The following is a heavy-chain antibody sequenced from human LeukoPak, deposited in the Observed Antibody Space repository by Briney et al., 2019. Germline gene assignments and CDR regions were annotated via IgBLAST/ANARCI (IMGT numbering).Heavy chain of an antibody. V-gene: IGHV4-39*01. CDR3: ASIAARSDY. Sequence: SETLSLTCTVSGGSISSSSHYWDWIRQPPGKGLEWIGSMYYSGTTYYDPSLKSRVTISVDTSKNQFSLRLSSVTAADTAVYYCASIAARSDYWGQGTLVTVSS. D-gene: IGHD6-6*01. CDR2: MYYSGTT. J-gene: IGHJ4*02. CDR1: GGSISSSSHY.